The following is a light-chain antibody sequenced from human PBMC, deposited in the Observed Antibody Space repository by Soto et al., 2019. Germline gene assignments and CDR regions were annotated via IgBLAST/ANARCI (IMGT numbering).Light chain of an antibody. CDR2: EVT. CDR1: SSDVGSYNR. V-gene: IGLV2-18*02. Sequence: QSALTQPPSVSGSPGQSVTISCTGTSSDVGSYNRVSWYQQPPGTAPKLMIYEVTNRPSGVPNRFSAPKSGNTASLTISGLQAEDEADYYCTSYTSSRTWVFGGGTKLTVL. J-gene: IGLJ3*02. CDR3: TSYTSSRTWV.